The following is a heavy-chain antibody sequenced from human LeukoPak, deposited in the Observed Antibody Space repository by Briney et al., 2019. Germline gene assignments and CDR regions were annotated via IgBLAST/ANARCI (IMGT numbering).Heavy chain of an antibody. J-gene: IGHJ4*02. CDR1: GGTFSSYA. D-gene: IGHD3-10*01. CDR2: IIPIFGTA. CDR3: ARRSWFGSGSEYYFDY. Sequence: SVKVSCKASGGTFSSYAISWVRQAPGQGLEWMGRIIPIFGTANYAQKFQGRVTITTDESTSTAYMELSSLRSEDTAVYYCARRSWFGSGSEYYFDYWGQGTPVTVSS. V-gene: IGHV1-69*05.